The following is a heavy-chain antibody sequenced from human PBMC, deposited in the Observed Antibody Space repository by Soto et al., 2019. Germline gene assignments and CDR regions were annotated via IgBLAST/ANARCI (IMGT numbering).Heavy chain of an antibody. Sequence: QVQRVESGGGVVQPGRSLRLSCAASGFTFSSCAMYCVRQAPGRGVEWVAVISYDGNNKYYAESVKCRFTVSRDNSKNTLDLQMNSLRAENTAVYYCAGESSLVGYYYGMDVWGQGTTVTVSS. V-gene: IGHV3-30-3*01. D-gene: IGHD6-6*01. J-gene: IGHJ6*02. CDR2: ISYDGNNK. CDR1: GFTFSSCA. CDR3: AGESSLVGYYYGMDV.